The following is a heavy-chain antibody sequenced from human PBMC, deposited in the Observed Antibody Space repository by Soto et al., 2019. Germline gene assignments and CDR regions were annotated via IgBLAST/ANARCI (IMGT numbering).Heavy chain of an antibody. CDR3: ARDGVKDIVVVPAAIHFDY. CDR1: GYTFTSYG. CDR2: ISAYNGNT. J-gene: IGHJ4*02. D-gene: IGHD2-2*02. V-gene: IGHV1-18*01. Sequence: ASVKVSCKASGYTFTSYGISWVRQAPGQGLEWMGWISAYNGNTNYAQKLQGRVTMTTDTSTSTAYMELRSLRSDDTAVYYCARDGVKDIVVVPAAIHFDYWGQGTLVTVSS.